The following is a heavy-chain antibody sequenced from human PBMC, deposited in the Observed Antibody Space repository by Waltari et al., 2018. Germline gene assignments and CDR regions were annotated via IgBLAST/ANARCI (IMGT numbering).Heavy chain of an antibody. J-gene: IGHJ4*01. D-gene: IGHD5-18*01. CDR3: ARVARVAPRTRVTWYFEF. CDR1: GFTFNNYA. Sequence: EVQLLESGGGFVHPGGSLKLSCATSGFTFNNYAMAWVRQAPGKGLEWVSTSGTTGSTYYADSVKGRFSVSRDSSTNTLHLQMNGLRDEDTALYYCARVARVAPRTRVTWYFEFWGRGALVTVSS. CDR2: TSGTTGST. V-gene: IGHV3-23*01.